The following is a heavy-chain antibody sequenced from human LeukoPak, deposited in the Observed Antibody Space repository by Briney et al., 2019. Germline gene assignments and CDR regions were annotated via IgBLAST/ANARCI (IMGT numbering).Heavy chain of an antibody. CDR2: ISAYNGDT. CDR3: ARAYIRGSYFDY. Sequence: ASVKVSCKASGYTFTSYGISWVRQAPGQGLEWMGWISAYNGDTNYAQKLQGRVTMTTDTSTSTAYMELRSLRSDDTAVYYCARAYIRGSYFDYWGQGTLVTVSS. J-gene: IGHJ4*02. D-gene: IGHD1-26*01. CDR1: GYTFTSYG. V-gene: IGHV1-18*01.